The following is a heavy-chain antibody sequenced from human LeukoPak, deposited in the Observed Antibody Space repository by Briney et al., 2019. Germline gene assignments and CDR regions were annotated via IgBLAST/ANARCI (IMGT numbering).Heavy chain of an antibody. CDR2: ISASGGST. J-gene: IGHJ4*02. CDR3: GKDRTTVVTKYNFDY. CDR1: GFAFKTYA. Sequence: GGSLRLSCAASGFAFKTYAMSWVRQAPGKGLEWVSDISASGGSTYYADSVKGRFTISRDNTKNTLYLHMNSPRAEYTVVYYCGKDRTTVVTKYNFDYWGQGTLVTVSS. D-gene: IGHD4-23*01. V-gene: IGHV3-23*01.